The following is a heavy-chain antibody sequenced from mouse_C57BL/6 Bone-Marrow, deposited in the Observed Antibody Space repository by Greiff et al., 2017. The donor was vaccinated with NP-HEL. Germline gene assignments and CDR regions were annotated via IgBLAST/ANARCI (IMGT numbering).Heavy chain of an antibody. V-gene: IGHV2-5*01. J-gene: IGHJ1*03. CDR2: IWRGGST. Sequence: QVQLQQSGPGLVQPSQSLSMTCTVSGFSLTTSGIHWVRQSPGKGLEWLGVIWRGGSTDYNAAFMSRLSITKDNSKSQVFFKMNSLQADDTAIYDCAKTGDYDGVWYFDVWGTGTTVTVSS. D-gene: IGHD2-4*01. CDR1: GFSLTTSG. CDR3: AKTGDYDGVWYFDV.